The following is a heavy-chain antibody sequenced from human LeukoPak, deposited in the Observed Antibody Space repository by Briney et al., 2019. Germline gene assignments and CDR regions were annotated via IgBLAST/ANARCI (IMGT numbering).Heavy chain of an antibody. CDR3: ARPLARGLDY. CDR2: IYHGDSDT. Sequence: GASLGISFKGSGTRFTTYWNGWVRPMPGKGLGWMGIIYHGDSDTRYSPSFQGQVTISADKSISTAYLQWSSLKASDTAMYYCARPLARGLDYWGQGTLVTVSS. V-gene: IGHV5-51*01. D-gene: IGHD3-16*01. J-gene: IGHJ4*02. CDR1: GTRFTTYW.